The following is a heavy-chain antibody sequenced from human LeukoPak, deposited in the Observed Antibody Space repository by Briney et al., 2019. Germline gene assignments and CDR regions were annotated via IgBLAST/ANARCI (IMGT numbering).Heavy chain of an antibody. D-gene: IGHD4-17*01. CDR1: GFTLSNYD. J-gene: IGHJ2*01. Sequence: GGSLRLSCAASGFTLSNYDMHWVRQATGEGLEWVSGIDIAGDTYYPGSVKGRFTISREHAENSLYLQMNSLRAGDTGVYYCARTTVTSGPYWYFDLWGRGTLVTVS. V-gene: IGHV3-13*01. CDR3: ARTTVTSGPYWYFDL. CDR2: IDIAGDT.